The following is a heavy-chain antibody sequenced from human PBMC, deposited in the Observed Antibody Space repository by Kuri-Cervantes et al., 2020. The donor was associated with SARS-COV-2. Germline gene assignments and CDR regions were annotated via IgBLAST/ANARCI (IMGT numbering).Heavy chain of an antibody. D-gene: IGHD2-8*01. V-gene: IGHV3-21*04. Sequence: ETLSLTCAASGFTVSSNYMSWVRQAPGKGLEWVSSISSSSSYIYYADSVKGRFTISRDNAKNSLYLQMNSLRAEDTALYYCAKMDWFDPWGQGTLVTVSS. J-gene: IGHJ5*02. CDR2: ISSSSSYI. CDR3: AKMDWFDP. CDR1: GFTVSSNY.